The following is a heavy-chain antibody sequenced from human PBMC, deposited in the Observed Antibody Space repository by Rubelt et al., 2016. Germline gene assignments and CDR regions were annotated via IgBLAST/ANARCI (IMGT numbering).Heavy chain of an antibody. CDR3: ARQKTDSSGWYYWFDP. CDR2: IYNSGST. D-gene: IGHD6-19*01. J-gene: IGHJ5*02. Sequence: QVQLQESGPELVKPSETLSLTCTVSGGSISSYYWSWVRQPPGKGLEWIGYIYNSGSTNYNPSLKSRVTISVDTSKNTFSLKLGSGTAADTSVYYCARQKTDSSGWYYWFDPWGQGTLVTVSS. CDR1: GGSISSYY. V-gene: IGHV4-59*08.